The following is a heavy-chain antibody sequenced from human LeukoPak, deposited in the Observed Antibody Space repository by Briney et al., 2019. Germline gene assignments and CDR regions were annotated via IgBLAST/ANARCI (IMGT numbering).Heavy chain of an antibody. Sequence: GGSLRLSCAASGGILSDHHMDWVRQAPAKGLEGVGRTRDKARGYTTEYAASVKGRFTISRDDSKTLVYLQMNSLKTEDTAVYFCARDGAEGDNSAFDMWGQGTVVTVSS. J-gene: IGHJ3*02. CDR3: ARDGAEGDNSAFDM. V-gene: IGHV3-72*01. CDR1: GGILSDHH. CDR2: TRDKARGYTT. D-gene: IGHD3-22*01.